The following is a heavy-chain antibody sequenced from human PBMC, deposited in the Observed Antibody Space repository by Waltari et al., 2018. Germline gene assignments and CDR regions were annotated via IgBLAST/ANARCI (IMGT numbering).Heavy chain of an antibody. CDR3: ARVGDGYNRYFDY. CDR2: INHSGST. D-gene: IGHD5-12*01. Sequence: QVQLQQWGAGLLKPSETLSLTCAVYGGSFSGYYWSWIRQPPGKGLEWIGEINHSGSTNYNPSLKSRVTRSVDTSKNQFSLKLSSVTAADTAVYYCARVGDGYNRYFDYWGQGTLVTVSS. V-gene: IGHV4-34*01. CDR1: GGSFSGYY. J-gene: IGHJ4*02.